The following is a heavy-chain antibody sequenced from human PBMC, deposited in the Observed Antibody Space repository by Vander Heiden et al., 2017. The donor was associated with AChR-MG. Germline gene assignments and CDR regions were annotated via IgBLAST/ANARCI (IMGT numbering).Heavy chain of an antibody. V-gene: IGHV4-59*01. CDR2: IYYSGST. CDR1: GGSITNYF. D-gene: IGHD3-22*01. J-gene: IGHJ4*02. CDR3: ARGASGYYYG. Sequence: QVQLQESRPGLVKPSETLSLTCSVPGGSITNYFRSWIRQPPGKGLEWIGYIYYSGSTNYNPSLRSRVTISLDTSKGQFSLKLSSVTAADTAVYFCARGASGYYYGWGQGTLVTVSS.